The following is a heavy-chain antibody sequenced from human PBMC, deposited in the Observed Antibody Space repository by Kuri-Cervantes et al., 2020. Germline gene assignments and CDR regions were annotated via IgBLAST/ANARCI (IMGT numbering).Heavy chain of an antibody. CDR2: ISAYNGNT. J-gene: IGHJ6*02. CDR3: ARGGIMITFGGLLQVYYYGMDV. D-gene: IGHD3-16*01. Sequence: ASVKVSCKASGYTLTSYGISWVRQAPGQGLEWMGWISAYNGNTNYAQKLQGRVTMTTDTSTSTAYMELRSLRSDDTAVYYCARGGIMITFGGLLQVYYYGMDVWGQGTTVTVSS. V-gene: IGHV1-18*01. CDR1: GYTLTSYG.